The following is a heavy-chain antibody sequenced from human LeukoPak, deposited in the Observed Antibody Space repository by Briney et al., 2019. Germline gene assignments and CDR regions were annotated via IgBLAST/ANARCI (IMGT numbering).Heavy chain of an antibody. CDR1: GGSISSYY. J-gene: IGHJ3*02. Sequence: PSETLSLTCTVSGGSISSYYWSWIRQPPGKGLEGIGYIYYSGSTNYNPSLKSRVTISVDTSKNQFSLKLSSVTAADTAVYYCARHLDSSSWGHPDAFDIWGQGTMVTVSS. V-gene: IGHV4-59*08. CDR2: IYYSGST. CDR3: ARHLDSSSWGHPDAFDI. D-gene: IGHD6-13*01.